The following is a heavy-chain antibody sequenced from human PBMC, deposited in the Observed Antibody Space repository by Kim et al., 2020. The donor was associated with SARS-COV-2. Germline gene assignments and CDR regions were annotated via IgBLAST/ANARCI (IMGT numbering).Heavy chain of an antibody. CDR1: GGSISSYY. CDR3: ARRSIGYCSSTRCYSGFDP. CDR2: IYYSGST. V-gene: IGHV4-59*08. Sequence: SETLSLTCTVSGGSISSYYWSWIRQPPGKGLEWIGYIYYSGSTNYNPSLKSRVTISVDTSKNQFSLKLSSVTAADTAVYYCARRSIGYCSSTRCYSGFDPWGQGTLVTVS. D-gene: IGHD2-2*02. J-gene: IGHJ5*02.